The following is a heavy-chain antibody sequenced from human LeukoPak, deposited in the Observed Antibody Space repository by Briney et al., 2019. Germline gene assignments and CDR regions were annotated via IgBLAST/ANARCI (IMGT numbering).Heavy chain of an antibody. D-gene: IGHD3-16*01. CDR3: ARQSGYDYVWGSFKPTWFDP. CDR1: GGSISSYY. CDR2: IYTSGST. V-gene: IGHV4-4*07. Sequence: PSETLSLTCTVSGGSISSYYWSWIRQPAGKGLEWIGRIYTSGSTNYNPSLKSRVTISVDTSKNQFSLKLSSVTAADTAVYYCARQSGYDYVWGSFKPTWFDPWGQGTLVTVSS. J-gene: IGHJ5*02.